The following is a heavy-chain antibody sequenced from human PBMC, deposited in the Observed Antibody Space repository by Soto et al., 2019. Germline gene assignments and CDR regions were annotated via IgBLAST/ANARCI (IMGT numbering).Heavy chain of an antibody. CDR1: GFTFSSYA. CDR3: AKDCDDILTGYLVSGVYFDY. CDR2: ISGSGGST. J-gene: IGHJ4*02. V-gene: IGHV3-23*01. D-gene: IGHD3-9*01. Sequence: PGGSLRLSCAASGFTFSSYAMSWVRQAPGKGLEWVSAISGSGGSTYYADSVKGRFTISRDNSKNTLYLQMNSLRAEDTAVYYCAKDCDDILTGYLVSGVYFDYWGQGTLVTVSS.